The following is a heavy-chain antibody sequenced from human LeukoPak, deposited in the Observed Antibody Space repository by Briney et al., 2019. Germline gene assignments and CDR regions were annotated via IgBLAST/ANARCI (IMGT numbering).Heavy chain of an antibody. CDR2: IYHSGST. CDR3: ARGSGVARFLEWLGPSNVDY. D-gene: IGHD3-3*01. Sequence: SETLSLTCAVSGGSISSGGYSWSWIRQPPGKGLEWIGYIYHSGSTYYNPSLKSRVTISVDRSKNQFSLKLSSVTAADTAVYYCARGSGVARFLEWLGPSNVDYWGQGTLVTVSS. J-gene: IGHJ4*02. V-gene: IGHV4-30-2*01. CDR1: GGSISSGGYS.